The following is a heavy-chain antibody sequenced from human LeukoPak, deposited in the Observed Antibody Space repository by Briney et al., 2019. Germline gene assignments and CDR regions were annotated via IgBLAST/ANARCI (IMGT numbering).Heavy chain of an antibody. CDR1: GGTFSSYT. D-gene: IGHD1-7*01. CDR3: ARDPPWGLTGTRGDDY. Sequence: ASVKVSCKASGGTFSSYTISWVRQAPGQGLERMGWINPNSGGTNYAQKFQGRVTMTRDTSISTAYMELSRLRSDDTAVYYCARDPPWGLTGTRGDDYWGQGTLVTVSS. J-gene: IGHJ4*02. V-gene: IGHV1-2*02. CDR2: INPNSGGT.